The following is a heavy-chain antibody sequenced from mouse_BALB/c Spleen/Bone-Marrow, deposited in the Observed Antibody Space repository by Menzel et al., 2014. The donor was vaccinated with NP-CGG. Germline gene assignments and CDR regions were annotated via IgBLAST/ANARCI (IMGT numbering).Heavy chain of an antibody. CDR1: GFNIKDIY. J-gene: IGHJ1*01. CDR2: IDPANGNT. D-gene: IGHD2-4*01. Sequence: VQLQQSGAELVKPGASVKLSCTASGFNIKDIYMHWVKQGPEQGLEWIGRIDPANGNTKYDPKFQGKATITADTSSNTVYLQLSSLTSEDTAVYYCARYDYGWYFSVWGAGTTVTVSS. V-gene: IGHV14-3*02. CDR3: ARYDYGWYFSV.